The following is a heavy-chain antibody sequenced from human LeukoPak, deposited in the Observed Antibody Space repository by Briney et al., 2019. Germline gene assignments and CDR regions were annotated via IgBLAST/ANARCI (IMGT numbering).Heavy chain of an antibody. CDR2: ITYDGSNR. J-gene: IGHJ4*02. Sequence: GRSLRLSCAASGFTFSRYAMHWVRQAPGKGLEWVAVITYDGSNRYYADSVKGRFTISRDNSKNTLYLQMNSLRAEDTAVYYCARGGYSYALDYWGQGTLVTVSA. CDR1: GFTFSRYA. CDR3: ARGGYSYALDY. V-gene: IGHV3-30-3*01. D-gene: IGHD5-18*01.